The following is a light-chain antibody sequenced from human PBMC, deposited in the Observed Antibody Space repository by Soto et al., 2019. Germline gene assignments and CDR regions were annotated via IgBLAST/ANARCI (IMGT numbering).Light chain of an antibody. CDR2: DAS. Sequence: EIVLTQSPASLSFSPWERATLSFGASQSVSSYLAWYQQKPGQAPRLLIYDASNRATGIPARFSGSGSGTDFTLTISSLEPEDFAVYYCQQRSNWPITFGQGTRLEIK. J-gene: IGKJ5*01. CDR1: QSVSSY. CDR3: QQRSNWPIT. V-gene: IGKV3-11*01.